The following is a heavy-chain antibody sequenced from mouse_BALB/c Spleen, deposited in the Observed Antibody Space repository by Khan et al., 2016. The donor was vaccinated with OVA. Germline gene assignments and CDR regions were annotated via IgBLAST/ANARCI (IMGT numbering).Heavy chain of an antibody. CDR2: IYPGSGTT. D-gene: IGHD2-12*01. J-gene: IGHJ3*01. Sequence: QVRLQQSGPDLVKPGASVKMSCKASGYTFSDYVVSWVKLKSGQGLEWIGEIYPGSGTTYYNENLKGKATLTADKSSNTAYLHLISLTSEDSAVYSCPRRYDGAWFAYWSQGTLVTVS. CDR3: PRRYDGAWFAY. V-gene: IGHV1-81*01. CDR1: GYTFSDYV.